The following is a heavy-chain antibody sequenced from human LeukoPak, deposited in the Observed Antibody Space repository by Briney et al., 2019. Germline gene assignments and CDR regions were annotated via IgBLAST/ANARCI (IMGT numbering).Heavy chain of an antibody. CDR2: INHSGST. CDR1: GGSFSDYY. V-gene: IGHV4-34*01. Sequence: PSETLSLTCAVYGGSFSDYYWSWIRQSPGEGLEWIGEINHSGSTNYNPSLKSRVTISVDTSKNQFSLKLSSVTAADTAVYYCARVPRYFDLWGRGTLVTVSS. CDR3: ARVPRYFDL. J-gene: IGHJ2*01.